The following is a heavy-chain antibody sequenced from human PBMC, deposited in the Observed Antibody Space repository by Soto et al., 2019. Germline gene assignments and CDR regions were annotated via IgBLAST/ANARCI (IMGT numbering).Heavy chain of an antibody. CDR2: INPSNDNT. CDR1: GYTFYRYG. J-gene: IGHJ6*02. CDR3: ARKLELRSSYYGMDV. V-gene: IGHV1-18*01. Sequence: GASVKVSCKASGYTFYRYGITWVRQAPGQGLEWMGWINPSNDNTNYAQKFRGRVTMTTDASTSTAYMELSSLRSEDTAVYYCARKLELRSSYYGMDVWGQGTTVTVSS. D-gene: IGHD1-7*01.